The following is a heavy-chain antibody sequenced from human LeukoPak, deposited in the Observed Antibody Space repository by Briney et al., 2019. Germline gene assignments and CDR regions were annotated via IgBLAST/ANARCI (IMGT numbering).Heavy chain of an antibody. Sequence: GASVKVSCKASGYTFTSYYMHWVRQAPGQGLEWMGIINPSGGSTSYAQKFQGRVTMTRDASTSTVYMELSSLRSEDTAVYYCARARGHYYDSPSPSGYWGQGTLVTVSS. CDR1: GYTFTSYY. J-gene: IGHJ4*02. CDR2: INPSGGST. D-gene: IGHD3-22*01. V-gene: IGHV1-46*01. CDR3: ARARGHYYDSPSPSGY.